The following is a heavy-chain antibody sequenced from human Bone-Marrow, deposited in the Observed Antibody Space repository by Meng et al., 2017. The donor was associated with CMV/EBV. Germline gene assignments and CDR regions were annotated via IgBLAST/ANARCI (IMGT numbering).Heavy chain of an antibody. D-gene: IGHD1-1*01. J-gene: IGHJ6*02. CDR2: IYYSGST. Sequence: SETLSLTCTVSGGSISSYYWSWIRQPPGKGLEWIGYIYYSGSTNYNPSLTSRVTISVDPSKKQFFLKLSSLTAADTAVYYCARGRRNYYYGTDVWGQGTTVTFAS. V-gene: IGHV4-59*01. CDR1: GGSISSYY. CDR3: ARGRRNYYYGTDV.